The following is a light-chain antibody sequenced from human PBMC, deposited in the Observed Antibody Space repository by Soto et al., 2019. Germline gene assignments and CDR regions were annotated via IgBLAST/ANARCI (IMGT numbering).Light chain of an antibody. Sequence: EIQMTQSPSSLSASVGDRVTITCRASQSISSYLNWYQQKPGKAPKLLIYAASSLHSGVPSRFSGSGSGTDFTLTISRLQPEDFATYYCQQSYSTPLTFGGGTKVEIK. CDR2: AAS. CDR3: QQSYSTPLT. J-gene: IGKJ4*01. V-gene: IGKV1-39*01. CDR1: QSISSY.